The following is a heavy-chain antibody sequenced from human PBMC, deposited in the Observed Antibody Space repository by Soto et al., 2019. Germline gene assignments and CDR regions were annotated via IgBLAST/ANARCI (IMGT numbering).Heavy chain of an antibody. CDR1: GFTFYRYD. J-gene: IGHJ4*02. V-gene: IGHV3-23*02. D-gene: IGHD6-19*01. Sequence: EVQLLESVGGLVQPGGSLRLSCAASGFTFYRYDMFWVRQTPRRGLEWVSFISGSGGRIEYGDFVRGRFTASRDNAEDTLSLQMNTLASDDTGVYYCVRRGFETGWYFDQWGQGTLVVVSS. CDR2: ISGSGGRI. CDR3: VRRGFETGWYFDQ.